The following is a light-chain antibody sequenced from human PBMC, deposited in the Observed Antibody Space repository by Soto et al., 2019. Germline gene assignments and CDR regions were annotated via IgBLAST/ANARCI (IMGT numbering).Light chain of an antibody. CDR2: GAS. CDR1: QSVNSN. CDR3: QQDNNWPQT. J-gene: IGKJ1*01. Sequence: EIVMTQSPATLSVSPGERATLSCRASQSVNSNLAWYQQKPGQAPRLLIYGASTRATGIPARFSGSGSGTEFTLTISSLQSEDFAVYYCQQDNNWPQTF. V-gene: IGKV3-15*01.